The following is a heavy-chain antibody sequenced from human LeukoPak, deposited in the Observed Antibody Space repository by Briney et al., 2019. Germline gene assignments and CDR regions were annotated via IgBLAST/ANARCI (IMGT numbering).Heavy chain of an antibody. CDR3: ARDNAGVSGDCSGGSCPRKGFDP. CDR2: IYTSGST. CDR1: GGSISSYY. D-gene: IGHD2-15*01. J-gene: IGHJ5*02. Sequence: SETLSLTCTVSGGSISSYYWSWIRQPAGKRLEWIGRIYTSGSTNYNPSLKSRVTMSVDTSKNQFSLKLSSVTAADTAVYSCARDNAGVSGDCSGGSCPRKGFDPWGQGTLVTVSS. V-gene: IGHV4-4*07.